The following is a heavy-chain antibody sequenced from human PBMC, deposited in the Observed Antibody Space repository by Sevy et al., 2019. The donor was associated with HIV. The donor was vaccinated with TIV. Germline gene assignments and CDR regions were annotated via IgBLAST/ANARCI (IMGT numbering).Heavy chain of an antibody. Sequence: ASVKVSCKASGYTFTSYDINWVRQATGQGLEWMGWMNPNSHNTGYAQKFQGRVTMTRNTSISTAYMELSSLRSEDTAVYYCARGRLTGFGFDYWGQGTLVTVSS. CDR2: MNPNSHNT. CDR3: ARGRLTGFGFDY. J-gene: IGHJ4*02. CDR1: GYTFTSYD. D-gene: IGHD7-27*01. V-gene: IGHV1-8*01.